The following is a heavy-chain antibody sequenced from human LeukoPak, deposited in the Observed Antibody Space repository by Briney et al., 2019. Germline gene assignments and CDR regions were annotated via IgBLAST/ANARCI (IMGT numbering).Heavy chain of an antibody. CDR1: GFPLVYYG. J-gene: IGHJ3*01. Sequence: RIGGALRLSCAASGFPLVYYGMTRGPQAPGKGLEMVSGFNWNGGSTGYADAVKGRVTISRHNAKNSLYLQMNSVRAEDTALYYCARDVSDYYDRSGPCWGQGTMVTVSS. CDR2: FNWNGGST. V-gene: IGHV3-20*04. D-gene: IGHD3-22*01. CDR3: ARDVSDYYDRSGPC.